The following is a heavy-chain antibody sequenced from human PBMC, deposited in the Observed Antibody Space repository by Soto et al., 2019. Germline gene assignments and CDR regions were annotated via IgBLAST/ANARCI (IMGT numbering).Heavy chain of an antibody. Sequence: EVQLLESGGGLVQPGGSLKISCAVSGFTFSSYAMSWVRQAQGKGLEWVSGISGTGRVTNYAESVKGRFTISRDNPKNTLYLEMKSLRVEDTAVYYCAKDVHYDIVTGIEYFDHWGQGTLVTVSS. CDR1: GFTFSSYA. J-gene: IGHJ1*01. CDR2: ISGTGRVT. CDR3: AKDVHYDIVTGIEYFDH. V-gene: IGHV3-23*01. D-gene: IGHD3-9*01.